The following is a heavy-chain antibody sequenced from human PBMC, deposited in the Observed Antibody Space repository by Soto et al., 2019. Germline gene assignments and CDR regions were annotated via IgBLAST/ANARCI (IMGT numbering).Heavy chain of an antibody. CDR3: ARDNCSGGSCYATDGMDV. CDR2: IWYDGSNK. CDR1: GFTFSSYG. V-gene: IGHV3-33*01. Sequence: GGSLRLSCAASGFTFSSYGMHWVRQAPGKGLEWVAVIWYDGSNKYYADSVKGRFTISRDNSKNTLYLQMNSLRAEDTAVYYCARDNCSGGSCYATDGMDVWGQGTTVTVSS. D-gene: IGHD2-15*01. J-gene: IGHJ6*02.